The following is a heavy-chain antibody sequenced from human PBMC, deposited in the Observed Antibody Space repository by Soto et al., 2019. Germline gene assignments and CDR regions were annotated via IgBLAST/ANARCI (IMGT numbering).Heavy chain of an antibody. Sequence: EVQLVESGGGLVQPGGSLRLSCAASGFTFSSYWMSWVRQAPGKGLEWVANIKQDGSEKYYVDSVKGRFTISRDNAKNSLYLQMNILRAEDTAVYYCASCIVGATDDAYWGQGTLVTVSS. CDR2: IKQDGSEK. CDR1: GFTFSSYW. D-gene: IGHD1-26*01. V-gene: IGHV3-7*01. J-gene: IGHJ4*02. CDR3: ASCIVGATDDAY.